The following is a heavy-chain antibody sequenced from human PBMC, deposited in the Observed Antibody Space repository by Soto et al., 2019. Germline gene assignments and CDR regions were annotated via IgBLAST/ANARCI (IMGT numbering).Heavy chain of an antibody. CDR1: GFTFSSYW. V-gene: IGHV3-7*01. J-gene: IGHJ5*02. CDR2: IKQDGSAK. CDR3: ARKVVPTTIGFVEH. Sequence: GGSLRLSCAASGFTFSSYWMSWVRQAPGKGLEWVANIKQDGSAKYYADSVKGRCTISRDNTKNSLYLQMNSLRGEDTAVYYCARKVVPTTIGFVEHWGQGILVTVSS. D-gene: IGHD2-2*01.